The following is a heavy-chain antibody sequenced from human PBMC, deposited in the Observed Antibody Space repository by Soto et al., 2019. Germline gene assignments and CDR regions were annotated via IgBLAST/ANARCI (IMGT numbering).Heavy chain of an antibody. J-gene: IGHJ6*02. V-gene: IGHV3-30*18. Sequence: GGALRLSCAASGFTFNSSGMRRVRQDPGQGLEWVAVISYDGSNKYYADSVKGRFTISRDNSKNTLYLQMNSLRAEDTAVYYCAKGLNWGPYYYYGMDVWGQGTTVTVSS. D-gene: IGHD7-27*01. CDR1: GFTFNSSG. CDR2: ISYDGSNK. CDR3: AKGLNWGPYYYYGMDV.